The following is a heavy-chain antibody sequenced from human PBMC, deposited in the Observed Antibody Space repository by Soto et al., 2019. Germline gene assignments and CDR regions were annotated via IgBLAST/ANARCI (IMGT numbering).Heavy chain of an antibody. Sequence: QVQLVESGGGVVQPGRSLSLSCAASGFTLSTYGMHWVRQAPGKELEWVSLIWYDGSKKYYVDSVKGRFTISRDNSKNTVYLQMNSLRAEDTAAYYCARGSLWFGEDVDLWGRCTLVTVSS. D-gene: IGHD3-10*01. CDR2: IWYDGSKK. V-gene: IGHV3-33*01. CDR3: ARGSLWFGEDVDL. J-gene: IGHJ2*01. CDR1: GFTLSTYG.